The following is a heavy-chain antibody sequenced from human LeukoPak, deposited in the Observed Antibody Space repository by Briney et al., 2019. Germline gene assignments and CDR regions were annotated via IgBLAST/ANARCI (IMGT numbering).Heavy chain of an antibody. CDR2: IYNSGTT. D-gene: IGHD1-26*01. Sequence: SETLSLTCTVSGGSISSFYWTWIRQPPGKGLEWIGYIYNSGTTDCNPSLRSRVIMSVDTSGNQFSLRLSSATAADTAVYYCARGARGEAVGATGSRIIFDYWGQGTLVTVSS. V-gene: IGHV4-59*01. CDR1: GGSISSFY. J-gene: IGHJ4*02. CDR3: ARGARGEAVGATGSRIIFDY.